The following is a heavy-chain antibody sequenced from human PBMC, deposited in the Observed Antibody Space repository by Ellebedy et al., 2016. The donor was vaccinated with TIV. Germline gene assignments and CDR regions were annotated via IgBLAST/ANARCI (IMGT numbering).Heavy chain of an antibody. CDR2: IWYDGSNK. CDR1: GFTFSSYG. J-gene: IGHJ5*02. CDR3: ARHYGDYGKDR. D-gene: IGHD4-17*01. Sequence: GESLKISXAASGFTFSSYGMHWVRQAPGKGLEWVAVIWYDGSNKYYADSVKGRFTISRDNSKNTLYLQMNSLRAEDTAVYYCARHYGDYGKDRWGQGTLVTVSS. V-gene: IGHV3-33*01.